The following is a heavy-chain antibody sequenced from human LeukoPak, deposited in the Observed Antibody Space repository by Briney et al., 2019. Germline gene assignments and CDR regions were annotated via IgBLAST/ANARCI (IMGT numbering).Heavy chain of an antibody. J-gene: IGHJ6*03. Sequence: SETLSLTCTVSGGSISSYYWSWIRQPAGKGLEWIGRIYTSGSTNYNPSLKSRVTMSVDTSKNQFSLKLSSVTAADTAVYYCARDAILTGYSLLPSYMDVWGKGTTVTVSS. D-gene: IGHD3-9*01. CDR2: IYTSGST. CDR3: ARDAILTGYSLLPSYMDV. V-gene: IGHV4-4*07. CDR1: GGSISSYY.